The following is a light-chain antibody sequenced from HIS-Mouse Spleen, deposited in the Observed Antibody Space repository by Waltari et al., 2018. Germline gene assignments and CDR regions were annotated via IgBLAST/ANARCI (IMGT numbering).Light chain of an antibody. CDR1: RSDVGGYNY. J-gene: IGLJ1*01. CDR3: SSYTSSSTYV. CDR2: DVS. Sequence: QSALTPPASVSGSPGQSITISCTGTRSDVGGYNYVSWYQQNPGKAPKLMIYDVSNRPSGVSNRLSGSKSGNTASLTISGLQAEDEADYYCSSYTSSSTYVFGTGTKVTVL. V-gene: IGLV2-14*03.